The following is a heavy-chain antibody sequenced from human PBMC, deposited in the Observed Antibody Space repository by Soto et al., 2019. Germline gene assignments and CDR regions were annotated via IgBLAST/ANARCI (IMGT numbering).Heavy chain of an antibody. Sequence: SETLSLTCTVSGGSISSYYWSWIRQPPGKGLEWIGQIYYIGSTNYNPSLQSRVTISVDTSKNQFSLRLSSVTAADTAVFYCARVSSAYYASGNYVTYYSYMDVWGKGTTVTVSS. CDR1: GGSISSYY. J-gene: IGHJ6*03. CDR3: ARVSSAYYASGNYVTYYSYMDV. D-gene: IGHD3-10*01. CDR2: IYYIGST. V-gene: IGHV4-59*01.